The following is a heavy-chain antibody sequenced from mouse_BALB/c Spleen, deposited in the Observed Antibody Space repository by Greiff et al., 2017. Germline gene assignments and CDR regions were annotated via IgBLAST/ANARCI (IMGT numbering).Heavy chain of an antibody. V-gene: IGHV1-77*01. CDR1: GYTFTDYY. D-gene: IGHD2-4*01. Sequence: VQLQQSGAELARPGASVKLSCKASGYTFTDYYINWVKQRTGQGLEWIGEIYPGSGNTYYNEKFKGKATLTADKSSSTAYMQLSSLTSEDSAVYFCAGWITGDYFDYWGQGTTLTVSS. J-gene: IGHJ2*01. CDR2: IYPGSGNT. CDR3: AGWITGDYFDY.